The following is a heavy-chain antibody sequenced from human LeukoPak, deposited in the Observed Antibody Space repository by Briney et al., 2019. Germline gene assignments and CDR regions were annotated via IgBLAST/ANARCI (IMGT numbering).Heavy chain of an antibody. D-gene: IGHD2-15*01. Sequence: SETLSLTCTVSGGSISSSSYYWGWIRQPPGKGLEWIGSIYYTGSTYYNPSLKSRVTISVDTSKNQFSLKLSSVTAADTAVYYCARRGCSGGSCLRGRWYYYYMDVWGKGTTVTISS. V-gene: IGHV4-39*01. CDR2: IYYTGST. J-gene: IGHJ6*03. CDR1: GGSISSSSYY. CDR3: ARRGCSGGSCLRGRWYYYYMDV.